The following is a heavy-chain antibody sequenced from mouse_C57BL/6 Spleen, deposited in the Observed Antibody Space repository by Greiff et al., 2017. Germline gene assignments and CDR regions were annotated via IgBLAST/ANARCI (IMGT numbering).Heavy chain of an antibody. V-gene: IGHV1-62-2*01. D-gene: IGHD1-1*01. Sequence: VQLQQSGAELVKPGASVKLSCKASGYTFTEYTIHWVKQRSGQGLEWIGWFYPGSGSIKYNEKFKDKATLTADKSSSTVYMELSRMTSEDSAVYFCARHEGRDYYGSRRGYLDYWREGTTLTVPS. CDR2: FYPGSGSI. CDR1: GYTFTEYT. J-gene: IGHJ2*01. CDR3: ARHEGRDYYGSRRGYLDY.